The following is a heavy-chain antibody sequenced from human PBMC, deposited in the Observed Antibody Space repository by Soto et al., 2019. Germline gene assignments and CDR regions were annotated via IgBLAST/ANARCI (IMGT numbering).Heavy chain of an antibody. Sequence: QVQLVQSGAEIKKPGSSVKVSCQASGGTFNTYAMNWVRQAPGQGPEWMGDNSPMSGAANYAPKFQGRVTITAAVSTGLAYMQLRSSTSESTAIYFCTREVQVHTASFVYRCPGTLVTVSS. J-gene: IGHJ4*02. CDR3: TREVQVHTASFVY. V-gene: IGHV1-69*19. CDR2: NSPMSGAA. CDR1: GGTFNTYA.